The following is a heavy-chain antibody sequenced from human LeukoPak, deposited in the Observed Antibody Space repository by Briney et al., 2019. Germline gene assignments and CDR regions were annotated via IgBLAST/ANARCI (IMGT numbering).Heavy chain of an antibody. V-gene: IGHV1-8*01. D-gene: IGHD5-12*01. CDR2: MNANSCNT. J-gene: IGHJ3*02. Sequence: APVKVSCKASGYTFTSYDINWVRQATGQRLEWMGWMNANSCNTGYAQQFQGRVTMTRNTSISTAYMELSSLRSEDTAVYYCARGGYSGYGYHVAFDIWGQGTMVTVSS. CDR3: ARGGYSGYGYHVAFDI. CDR1: GYTFTSYD.